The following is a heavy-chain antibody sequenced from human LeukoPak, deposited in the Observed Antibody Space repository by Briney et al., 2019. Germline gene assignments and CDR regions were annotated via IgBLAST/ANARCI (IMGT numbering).Heavy chain of an antibody. Sequence: SETLSLTCTVSGGSISSYYWSWIRQPAGKGLEWIGRIYTSGSTNYNPSLKSRVTMSVDTSKNQFSLKLSSVTAADTAVYYCACHPDIPVLLWFGELSRWGQGTLVTVSS. V-gene: IGHV4-4*07. J-gene: IGHJ4*02. CDR1: GGSISSYY. CDR3: ACHPDIPVLLWFGELSR. CDR2: IYTSGST. D-gene: IGHD3-10*01.